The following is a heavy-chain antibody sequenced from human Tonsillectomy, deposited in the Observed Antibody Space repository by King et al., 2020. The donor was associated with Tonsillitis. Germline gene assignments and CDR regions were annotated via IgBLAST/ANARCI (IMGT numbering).Heavy chain of an antibody. J-gene: IGHJ3*02. V-gene: IGHV1-2*02. CDR1: GYSLSYSH. Sequence: VQLVESGAEVKKPGASVKVSCKASGYSLSYSHMHWVRQAPGKGLEWMGWINPNTGGRNYARKFQGRVTVTSDTSISTAYMELSRLRSDDTAVYYCARIRGDGYNFAEPFDIWGQGTMVTVSS. D-gene: IGHD5-24*01. CDR3: ARIRGDGYNFAEPFDI. CDR2: INPNTGGR.